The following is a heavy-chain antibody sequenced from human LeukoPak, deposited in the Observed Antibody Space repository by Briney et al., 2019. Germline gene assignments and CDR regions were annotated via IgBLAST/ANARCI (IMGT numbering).Heavy chain of an antibody. D-gene: IGHD6-19*01. CDR3: AKERSGSGWYGNYYYYMDV. V-gene: IGHV3-23*01. CDR1: GFTFSSYA. Sequence: GGSLRLSCAASGFTFSSYAMSWVRQAPGKGLEWVSAISGSGGSTYYADSVKGRFTISRDNSKNTLYLQMNSLRAEDTAVYYCAKERSGSGWYGNYYYYMDVWGKGTTVTVSS. CDR2: ISGSGGST. J-gene: IGHJ6*03.